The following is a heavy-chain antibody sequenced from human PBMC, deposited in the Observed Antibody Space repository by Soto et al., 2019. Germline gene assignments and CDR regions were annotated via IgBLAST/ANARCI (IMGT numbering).Heavy chain of an antibody. J-gene: IGHJ6*02. CDR1: GFTFSSYA. CDR2: ISGSGGST. D-gene: IGHD2-2*01. Sequence: EVQLLESGGGLVQPGGSLRLSCAASGFTFSSYAMSWVRQAPGKGLEWVSAISGSGGSTYYADSVKGRFTISRYNSKNPLYRQLNRLRAEDTAVYYCAKGLVHPGVGTYYYGMDVWGQGTTVTVSS. CDR3: AKGLVHPGVGTYYYGMDV. V-gene: IGHV3-23*01.